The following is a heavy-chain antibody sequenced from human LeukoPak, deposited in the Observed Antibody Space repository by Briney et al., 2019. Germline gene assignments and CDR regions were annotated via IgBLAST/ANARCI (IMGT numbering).Heavy chain of an antibody. V-gene: IGHV3-33*01. CDR3: ARGGLRRGEIDC. Sequence: GGSLRLSCAASGFTFSSYDMHWVRQAPGKGLEWVAVIWYDGSNKYYADSVKGRFTISRDNSKNTLYLQMNSLRVEDTAVYYCARGGLRRGEIDCWGQGTLVTVSS. CDR2: IWYDGSNK. J-gene: IGHJ4*02. CDR1: GFTFSSYD. D-gene: IGHD3-10*01.